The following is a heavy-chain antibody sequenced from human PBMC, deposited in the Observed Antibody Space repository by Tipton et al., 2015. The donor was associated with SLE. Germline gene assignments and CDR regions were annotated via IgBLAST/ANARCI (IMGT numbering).Heavy chain of an antibody. D-gene: IGHD3/OR15-3a*01. Sequence: QLVQSGAEVKQPGASVKVSCKASGYTFTGHYMHWVRQAPGQGLEWMGWVNPNSGVTEYAQKFQGRVTMARDTSISTAFMELSGLTSDDTATYYCARVLSLTYLGLVIDHWGQGTLVTVSS. V-gene: IGHV1-2*02. CDR2: VNPNSGVT. CDR1: GYTFTGHY. CDR3: ARVLSLTYLGLVIDH. J-gene: IGHJ4*02.